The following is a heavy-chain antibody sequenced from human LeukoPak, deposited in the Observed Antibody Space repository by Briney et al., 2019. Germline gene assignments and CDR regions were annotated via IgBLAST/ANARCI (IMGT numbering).Heavy chain of an antibody. CDR2: ISSSSSYI. CDR1: GFTFSSYS. J-gene: IGHJ4*02. CDR3: ATSRGSWPDYFNY. D-gene: IGHD6-13*01. Sequence: GGSLRLSCAASGFTFSSYSMNWVRQAPGKGLEWVSSISSSSSYIYYADSVKGRFTVSRDNAKNSLYLQMNSLRAEDTAIYYCATSRGSWPDYFNYWGQGTLVTVSS. V-gene: IGHV3-21*01.